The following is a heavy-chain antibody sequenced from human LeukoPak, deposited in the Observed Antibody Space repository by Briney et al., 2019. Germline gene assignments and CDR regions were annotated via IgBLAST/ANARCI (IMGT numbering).Heavy chain of an antibody. J-gene: IGHJ3*02. CDR1: GFTFSSYA. V-gene: IGHV3-30-3*01. D-gene: IGHD3-9*01. Sequence: PGRSLRLSCAASGFTFSSYAMHWVRQAPGKGLEWVAVISYDGSNKYYADSVKGRFTISRDNSKNTLYLQMNSLRAEDTAVYYCARGYDILTGYRITQPDAFDIWGQGTMVTVSS. CDR2: ISYDGSNK. CDR3: ARGYDILTGYRITQPDAFDI.